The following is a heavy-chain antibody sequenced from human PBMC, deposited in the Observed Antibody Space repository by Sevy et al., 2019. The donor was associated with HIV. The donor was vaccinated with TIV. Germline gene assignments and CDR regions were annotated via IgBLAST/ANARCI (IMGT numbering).Heavy chain of an antibody. Sequence: SETLSLTCAVSGGSISSSSHYWVWIRQPPGKGREGIGNIYYSGSTYYNPSLKCRVTISVDPSKNRFSLKLTSVTAADTAVYYCARLGATRFYFDYWGQGTPVTVSS. D-gene: IGHD3-10*01. J-gene: IGHJ4*02. CDR1: GGSISSSSHY. CDR2: IYYSGST. CDR3: ARLGATRFYFDY. V-gene: IGHV4-39*01.